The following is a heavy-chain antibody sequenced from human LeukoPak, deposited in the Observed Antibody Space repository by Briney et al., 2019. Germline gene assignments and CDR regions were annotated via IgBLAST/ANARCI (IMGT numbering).Heavy chain of an antibody. J-gene: IGHJ4*02. Sequence: SVTLSLTCAVSGGSISSSNWWSWVRQPPGKGLEWIGEIYHSGSTNYNPSLKSRVTISVDKSKNQFSLKLSSVTAADTAVYYCARSRPGIAAAGNDYWGQGTLVTVSS. CDR2: IYHSGST. CDR1: GGSISSSNW. V-gene: IGHV4-4*02. D-gene: IGHD6-13*01. CDR3: ARSRPGIAAAGNDY.